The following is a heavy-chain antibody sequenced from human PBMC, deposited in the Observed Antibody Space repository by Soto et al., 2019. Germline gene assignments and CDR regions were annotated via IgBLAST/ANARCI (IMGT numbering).Heavy chain of an antibody. V-gene: IGHV3-23*01. J-gene: IGHJ4*02. D-gene: IGHD4-17*01. CDR1: GFTFSSYA. CDR2: ISGSGGAT. Sequence: EVQLLESGGGLVQPGGSLRLSCSASGFTFSSYAMNWVRQAPGKGLEWVSFISGSGGATYYADSVKGRFTISRDNSKNTLYLQMNSLRAVDTAVYYCAKGEYSDYVLSLDYWGQGTLVTVSS. CDR3: AKGEYSDYVLSLDY.